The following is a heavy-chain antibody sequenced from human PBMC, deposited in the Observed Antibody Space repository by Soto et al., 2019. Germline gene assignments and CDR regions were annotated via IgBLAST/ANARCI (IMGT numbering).Heavy chain of an antibody. J-gene: IGHJ6*02. Sequence: GGSLRLSCAASGFTFSSYEMNWVRQAPGKGLEWVSYISSSGSTIYYADSVKGRFTISRDNAKNSLYLQMNSLRAEDTAVYYCAREEVQSSYYYGMDVWGQGTTVTVSS. CDR1: GFTFSSYE. V-gene: IGHV3-48*03. D-gene: IGHD1-1*01. CDR2: ISSSGSTI. CDR3: AREEVQSSYYYGMDV.